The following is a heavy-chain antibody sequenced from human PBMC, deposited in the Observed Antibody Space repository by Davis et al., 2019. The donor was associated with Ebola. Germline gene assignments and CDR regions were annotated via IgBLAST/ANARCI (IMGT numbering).Heavy chain of an antibody. J-gene: IGHJ5*02. V-gene: IGHV3-73*01. D-gene: IGHD3-22*01. CDR1: GFSFSDST. CDR3: TTTMKTSWFDP. Sequence: GESLKISCAASGFSFSDSTIHWVRQAPGKGLEWVGRRRSKSSTNATAYAASVQGRFTISRDDSKKTADLQMNGLKIEDTAIYYCTTTMKTSWFDPWGHGSLVTVSS. CDR2: RRSKSSTNAT.